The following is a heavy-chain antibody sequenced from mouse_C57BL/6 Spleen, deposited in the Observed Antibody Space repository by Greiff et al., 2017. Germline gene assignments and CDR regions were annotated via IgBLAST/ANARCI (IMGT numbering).Heavy chain of an antibody. J-gene: IGHJ3*01. V-gene: IGHV5-17*01. CDR3: AMTAQSSLAWFAY. D-gene: IGHD3-2*02. CDR2: ISSGSSTI. Sequence: EVTLVESGGGLVKPGGSLKLSCEASGFTFSDYGMHWVRQAPEKGLEWVAYISSGSSTIYYADTVKGRFTISRDNAKNTLFLHMTSLRSEDTAMYYCAMTAQSSLAWFAYWGQGTLVTVSA. CDR1: GFTFSDYG.